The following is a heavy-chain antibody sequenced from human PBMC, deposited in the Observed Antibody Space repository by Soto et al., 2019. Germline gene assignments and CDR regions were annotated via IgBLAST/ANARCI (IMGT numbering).Heavy chain of an antibody. CDR3: ARDMWGDFTFDY. V-gene: IGHV4-59*01. Sequence: SETLSLTCTVSGGSISIYHWSWIRQPPEKGLEWIGYIFDSGSTNYKSSLKSRVTISVDTSKNQFSLKLSSVTAADTAVYYCARDMWGDFTFDYWGQGTLVTVSS. J-gene: IGHJ4*02. CDR2: IFDSGST. D-gene: IGHD2-21*02. CDR1: GGSISIYH.